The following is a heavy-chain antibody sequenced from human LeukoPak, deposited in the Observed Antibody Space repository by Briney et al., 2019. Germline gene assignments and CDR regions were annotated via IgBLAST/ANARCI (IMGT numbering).Heavy chain of an antibody. CDR2: VNSDGSST. D-gene: IGHD5-12*01. V-gene: IGHV3-74*01. Sequence: PGQSLRLSCAASGFTFSSYWMHWVRQAPGKGVVWVSRVNSDGSSTTYADSVKGRFTISRDNAKNTLYLQMNSLRPEDTAVYYCARDRGYTFDSWGQGTLVTVSS. CDR3: ARDRGYTFDS. CDR1: GFTFSSYW. J-gene: IGHJ4*02.